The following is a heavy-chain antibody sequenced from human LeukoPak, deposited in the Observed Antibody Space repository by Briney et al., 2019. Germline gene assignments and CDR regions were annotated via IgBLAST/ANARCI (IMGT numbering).Heavy chain of an antibody. CDR3: ARGGSSGYYYGY. D-gene: IGHD3-22*01. CDR1: GGSFSIYY. V-gene: IGHV4-4*07. Sequence: SETLSLTCTVSGGSFSIYYWSWIRQPAGQRLEWIGRIYTSGNTYYNPSLKRRVTMSVDTSKNQFSLKLRSVTAADTAVYYCARGGSSGYYYGYWGQGTLVTVSS. CDR2: IYTSGNT. J-gene: IGHJ4*02.